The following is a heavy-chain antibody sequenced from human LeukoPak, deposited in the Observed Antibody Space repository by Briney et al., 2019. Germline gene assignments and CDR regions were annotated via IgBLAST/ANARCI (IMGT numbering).Heavy chain of an antibody. D-gene: IGHD6-19*01. CDR1: GFTFSSYA. CDR2: ISGSGGST. J-gene: IGHJ6*02. Sequence: GGSLRLSCAASGFTFSSYAMSWVRQAPGKGLEWVSGISGSGGSTNYVDSVKGRFTISRDNSKNTLYLQMNNLRAEDTAVYYCARDGSGWDYYYYYGMDVWGQGTTVTVSS. V-gene: IGHV3-23*01. CDR3: ARDGSGWDYYYYYGMDV.